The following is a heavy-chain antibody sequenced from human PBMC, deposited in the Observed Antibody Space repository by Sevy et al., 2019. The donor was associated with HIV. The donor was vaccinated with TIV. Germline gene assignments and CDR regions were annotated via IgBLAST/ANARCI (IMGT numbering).Heavy chain of an antibody. D-gene: IGHD2-8*02. V-gene: IGHV3-30*04. CDR3: ARDKFGGYSTGDNNDYYYYGIDV. J-gene: IGHJ6*02. CDR1: GFTFSSYA. CDR2: ISYDGSNK. Sequence: GGSLRLSCAASGFTFSSYAMHWVRQAPGKGLEWVAVISYDGSNKYYADSVKGRFTISRDNSKNTLYLQMNSLRAEDTAVYYCARDKFGGYSTGDNNDYYYYGIDVWGHGTTVTVSS.